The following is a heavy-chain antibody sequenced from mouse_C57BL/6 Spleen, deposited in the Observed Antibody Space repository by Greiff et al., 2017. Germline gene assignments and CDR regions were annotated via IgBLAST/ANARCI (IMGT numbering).Heavy chain of an antibody. CDR2: ISYDGSN. CDR3: AREAINWDLYYFAY. J-gene: IGHJ2*01. CDR1: GYSITSGYY. D-gene: IGHD4-1*01. V-gene: IGHV3-6*01. Sequence: EVKLLESGPGLVKPSQSLSLTCSVTGYSITSGYYWNWIRQFPGNKLEWMGYISYDGSNNYNPSLKNRISITLDTSKNQFFLKLNSVTTEDTATYYCAREAINWDLYYFAYWGQGTTLTVSS.